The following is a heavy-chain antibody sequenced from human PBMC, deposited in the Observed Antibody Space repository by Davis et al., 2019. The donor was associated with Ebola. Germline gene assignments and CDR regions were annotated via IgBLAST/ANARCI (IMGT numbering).Heavy chain of an antibody. CDR2: ISSDSDYI. J-gene: IGHJ6*04. CDR1: GFTFSTYS. CDR3: AMPPILVPAANLDYYYGMDV. D-gene: IGHD2-2*01. Sequence: GGSLRLSCAATGFTFSTYSMSWVRQAPGKGLEWVSSISSDSDYIYYADSAKGRFTISRDNAKNSLYLQMNSLRAEDTAVYYCAMPPILVPAANLDYYYGMDVWGKGTTVTVSS. V-gene: IGHV3-21*01.